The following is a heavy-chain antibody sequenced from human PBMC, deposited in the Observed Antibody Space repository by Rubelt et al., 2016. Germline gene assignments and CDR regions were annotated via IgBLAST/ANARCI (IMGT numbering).Heavy chain of an antibody. Sequence: QLQLQESGPGLVKPSETLSLTCTVSGGSISSSSYYWGWIRQPPGKGLEWIGSIYYSGSTYYNPSLKSRVTISVDTSKNQFSLKLSSVTAADTAVYYCAGDGDYGRGMDVWGQGTTVTVSS. J-gene: IGHJ6*02. CDR2: IYYSGST. CDR3: AGDGDYGRGMDV. D-gene: IGHD4-17*01. CDR1: GGSISSSSYY. V-gene: IGHV4-39*07.